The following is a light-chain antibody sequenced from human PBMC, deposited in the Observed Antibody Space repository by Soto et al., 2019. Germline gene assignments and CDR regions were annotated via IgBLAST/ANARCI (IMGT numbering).Light chain of an antibody. V-gene: IGLV2-14*01. CDR1: SSDVGGYNY. CDR2: DVS. CDR3: SSYTSSSTYVV. Sequence: QSALTQPASVSGSPGQSITISCTGTSSDVGGYNYVSWYQQHPGKAPTRMIYDVSNRPSGVSNRFSGSKSGNTASLTISGLQAEDEADYYCSSYTSSSTYVVFGGGTKLTVL. J-gene: IGLJ2*01.